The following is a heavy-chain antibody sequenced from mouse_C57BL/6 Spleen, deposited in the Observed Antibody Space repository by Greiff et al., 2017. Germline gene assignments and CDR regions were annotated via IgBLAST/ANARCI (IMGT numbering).Heavy chain of an antibody. CDR2: ISSGSSTI. CDR3: AKNYYGSSPYAMDY. V-gene: IGHV5-17*01. Sequence: EVKVVESGGGLVKPGGSLKLSCAASGFTFSDYGMHWVRQAPEKGLEWVAYISSGSSTIDYADTVKGRFTISRDNAKNTLFLQMTSLRSEDTAMYYCAKNYYGSSPYAMDYWGQGTSVTVSS. CDR1: GFTFSDYG. J-gene: IGHJ4*01. D-gene: IGHD1-1*01.